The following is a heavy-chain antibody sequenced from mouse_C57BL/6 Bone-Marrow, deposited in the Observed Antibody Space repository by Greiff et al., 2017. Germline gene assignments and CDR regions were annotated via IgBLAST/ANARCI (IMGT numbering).Heavy chain of an antibody. Sequence: DVQLVESGGGLVKPGGSLKLSCAASGFTFSDYGMHWVRQAPEKGLEWVAYISSGSSTIYYADTVKGRFTIARDNAKTTLFLQMTSLRSEDTAIYYCARPLYYSSFFDYWGQGTTLTVSS. CDR3: ARPLYYSSFFDY. V-gene: IGHV5-17*01. J-gene: IGHJ2*01. CDR2: ISSGSSTI. D-gene: IGHD1-1*01. CDR1: GFTFSDYG.